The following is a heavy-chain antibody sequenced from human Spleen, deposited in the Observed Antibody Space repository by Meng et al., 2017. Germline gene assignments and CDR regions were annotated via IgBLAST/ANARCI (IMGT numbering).Heavy chain of an antibody. J-gene: IGHJ4*02. D-gene: IGHD3-22*01. CDR1: GFTFSDYY. Sequence: GESLKISCAASGFTFSDYYMNWVRQAPGKGLEWVSSIASSSTYIYYADSVKGRFTISRDNAKNSLYLQMNSLRAEDRAVYYCATHYDSSGYAYLDYWGQGTLVTVSS. CDR2: IASSSTYI. V-gene: IGHV3-21*04. CDR3: ATHYDSSGYAYLDY.